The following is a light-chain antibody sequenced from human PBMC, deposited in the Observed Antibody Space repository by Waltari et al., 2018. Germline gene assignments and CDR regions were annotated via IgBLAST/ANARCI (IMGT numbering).Light chain of an antibody. CDR1: QNVGNY. CDR3: QHRSNWPLN. CDR2: DTS. V-gene: IGKV3-11*01. J-gene: IGKJ4*01. Sequence: EIVLTQSPATLSLSPGEGATLSRRASQNVGNYLAWYQQKPGQAPRLLIYDTSNRATGIPARFSGSGSGTDFTLTISGLEPEDFAVYYCQHRSNWPLNFGGGTKVEIK.